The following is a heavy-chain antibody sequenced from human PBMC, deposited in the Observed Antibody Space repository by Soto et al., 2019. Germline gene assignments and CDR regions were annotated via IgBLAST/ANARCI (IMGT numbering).Heavy chain of an antibody. CDR1: GGTFGNSA. CDR2: IIPIFSTP. Sequence: QVQLVQSGAEVKKPGSSVTVSCKASGGTFGNSAISWVRQAPGQGLEWMGGIIPIFSTPDYAQKFQGRVTXTXDXXTSTAYMELTSLRSEDTAVYYCARDKDRQHLGGNYYYAIDVWGQGTTVTVSS. V-gene: IGHV1-69*05. CDR3: ARDKDRQHLGGNYYYAIDV. J-gene: IGHJ6*02.